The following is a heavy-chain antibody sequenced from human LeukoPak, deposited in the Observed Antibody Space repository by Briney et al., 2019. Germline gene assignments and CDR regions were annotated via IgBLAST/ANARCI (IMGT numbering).Heavy chain of an antibody. J-gene: IGHJ4*02. CDR3: ARDAYVWGSYRYDY. D-gene: IGHD3-16*02. CDR2: ISSSSSTI. CDR1: GFTFSSYS. V-gene: IGHV3-48*01. Sequence: GGSLRLSCAASGFTFSSYSMNWVRQAPGKGLEWVSYISSSSSTIYYADSVKGRFTISRDNAKNSLYLQMNSLRAEDTAVYYYARDAYVWGSYRYDYWGQGTLVTVSS.